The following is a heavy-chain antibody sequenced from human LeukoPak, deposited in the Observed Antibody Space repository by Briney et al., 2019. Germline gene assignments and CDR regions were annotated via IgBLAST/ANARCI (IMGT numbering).Heavy chain of an antibody. Sequence: GGSLRLSCAASGFTFSSYSMNWVRQAPGKGLEWVSSISSSSSYIYYADSVKGRFTISRDNAKNSLYLQMNSLRAEDTAVYYCAKVGESVVTPIDYWGQGTLVTVSS. D-gene: IGHD4-23*01. CDR2: ISSSSSYI. J-gene: IGHJ4*02. CDR3: AKVGESVVTPIDY. CDR1: GFTFSSYS. V-gene: IGHV3-21*04.